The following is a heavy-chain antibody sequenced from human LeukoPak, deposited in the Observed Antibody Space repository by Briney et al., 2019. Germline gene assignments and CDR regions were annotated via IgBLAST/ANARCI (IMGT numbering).Heavy chain of an antibody. CDR2: INPNGGGT. V-gene: IGHV1-2*02. D-gene: IGHD3-3*01. CDR1: GYTFTGYY. J-gene: IGHJ4*02. Sequence: ASVKVSCKASGYTFTGYYMHWVRQAPGQGLEWMGWINPNGGGTNYAQKFQGRVTMTRDTSISTAYMELSRLRSDDTAVYYCARIWINTKYPKYYFDYWGQGTLVTVSS. CDR3: ARIWINTKYPKYYFDY.